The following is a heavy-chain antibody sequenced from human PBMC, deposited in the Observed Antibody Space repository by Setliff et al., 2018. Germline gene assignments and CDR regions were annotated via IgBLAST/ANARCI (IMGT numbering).Heavy chain of an antibody. D-gene: IGHD1-26*01. CDR3: GRPLVGVTTGFEN. V-gene: IGHV4-38-2*01. Sequence: SETLSLTCAVSGYSISGGYYWGWIRQPPGKGLEWIGSIDHSGSAHYNPSLKSRVTISVDTAKNQFSLKLRSVTAADTAVYYCGRPLVGVTTGFENWGQGTLVTVSS. J-gene: IGHJ4*02. CDR1: GYSISGGYY. CDR2: IDHSGSA.